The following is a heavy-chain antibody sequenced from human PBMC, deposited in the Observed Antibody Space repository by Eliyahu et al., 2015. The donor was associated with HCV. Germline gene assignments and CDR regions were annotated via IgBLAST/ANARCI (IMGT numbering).Heavy chain of an antibody. CDR2: INPSGXST. V-gene: IGHV1-46*01. Sequence: QVQLVQSGAEVXKPGXSVKXSCKASGYTFXSYYXHWVRQAPGXGXXWMGIINPSGXSTSFAQKFQGRVTMTRDTSTSTVYMELSSLRSEDTAVYYCARDFRGADILTIWGYSDYWGQGTLVAVSS. CDR3: ARDFRGADILTIWGYSDY. CDR1: GYTFXSYY. J-gene: IGHJ4*02. D-gene: IGHD3-9*01.